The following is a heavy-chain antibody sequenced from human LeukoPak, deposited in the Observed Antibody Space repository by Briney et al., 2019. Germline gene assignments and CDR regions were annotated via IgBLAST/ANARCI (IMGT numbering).Heavy chain of an antibody. CDR1: GFSLNTDAGGVG. CDR3: AKTFYFGSRSYYNVRFDP. Sequence: GSGPTLVGPTQTLTLTCTFSGFSLNTDAGGVGVAWIRQPPGKALEWLALLYWNDDKRYSPYLETRLNVTRDNSRTQVVLTMPNLDPADTAIYYCAKTFYFGSRSYYNVRFDPWGQGTRVTVSS. V-gene: IGHV2-5*01. CDR2: LYWNDDK. D-gene: IGHD3-10*01. J-gene: IGHJ5*02.